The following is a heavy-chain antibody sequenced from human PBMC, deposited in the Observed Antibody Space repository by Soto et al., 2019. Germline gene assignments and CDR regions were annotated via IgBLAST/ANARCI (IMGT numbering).Heavy chain of an antibody. D-gene: IGHD2-2*03. CDR3: ARDAVETAGYCSSTSCYPYYYYGMDV. CDR1: GYTFTSYA. J-gene: IGHJ6*02. V-gene: IGHV1-3*01. Sequence: GASVKVSCKASGYTFTSYAMHWVRQAPGQRLEWMGWINAGNGNTKYSQKFQGRVTITRDTSASTAYMELSSLRPEDTAVYYCARDAVETAGYCSSTSCYPYYYYGMDVWGQGTLVTVSS. CDR2: INAGNGNT.